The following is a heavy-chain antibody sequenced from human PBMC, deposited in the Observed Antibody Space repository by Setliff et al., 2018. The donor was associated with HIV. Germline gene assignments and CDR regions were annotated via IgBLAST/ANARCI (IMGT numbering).Heavy chain of an antibody. J-gene: IGHJ5*02. Sequence: SETLSLTCIVSGASIRSYYWAWIRQSPGRGLQYLGHLYYSGSTNQNPSLKSRVSMSVDTSKSQFSLNLSSVTAADTAVYYCARSLDYSGSGSYYVGWFDLWGQGIPVTVSS. D-gene: IGHD3-10*01. CDR2: LYYSGST. CDR1: GASIRSYY. CDR3: ARSLDYSGSGSYYVGWFDL. V-gene: IGHV4-59*12.